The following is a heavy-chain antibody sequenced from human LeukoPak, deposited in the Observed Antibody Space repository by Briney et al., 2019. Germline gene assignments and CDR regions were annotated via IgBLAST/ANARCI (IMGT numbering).Heavy chain of an antibody. CDR2: ISSSSSYI. D-gene: IGHD6-6*01. CDR1: GFTFSSYS. Sequence: GGSLRLSCAASGFTFSSYSMYWVRQAPGKGLEWVSSISSSSSYIYYADSVKGRFTISRDNAKNSLYLQMNSLRAEDTAVYYCARVLYSSSSSFDYWGQGTLVTVSS. V-gene: IGHV3-21*01. J-gene: IGHJ4*02. CDR3: ARVLYSSSSSFDY.